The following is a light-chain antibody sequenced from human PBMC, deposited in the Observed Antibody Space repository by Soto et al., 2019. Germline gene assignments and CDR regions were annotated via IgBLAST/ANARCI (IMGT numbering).Light chain of an antibody. CDR3: QQYNSYSPLT. Sequence: IDLSQSPSTLSTSVGDRVTITCRASQSTSNRLAWYQQRPGKAPKVLIYDASSLETRVPSRFSGSGSGTEFTLTISFLQPDDFATYYCQQYNSYSPLTFGGGTKV. V-gene: IGKV1-5*01. CDR2: DAS. CDR1: QSTSNR. J-gene: IGKJ4*01.